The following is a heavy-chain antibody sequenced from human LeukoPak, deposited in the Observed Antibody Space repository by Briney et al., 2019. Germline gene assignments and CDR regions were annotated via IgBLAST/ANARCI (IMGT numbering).Heavy chain of an antibody. J-gene: IGHJ4*02. Sequence: GESLKISCKGSGYSFTSYWIGWVRQMPGKGQEWMGIIYPGDSDTRYSPSFQGQVTISADKSISTAYLQWSSLKASDTAMYYCARIGPHYYGSGSYLYFDYWGQGTLVTVSS. CDR1: GYSFTSYW. CDR2: IYPGDSDT. V-gene: IGHV5-51*01. CDR3: ARIGPHYYGSGSYLYFDY. D-gene: IGHD3-10*01.